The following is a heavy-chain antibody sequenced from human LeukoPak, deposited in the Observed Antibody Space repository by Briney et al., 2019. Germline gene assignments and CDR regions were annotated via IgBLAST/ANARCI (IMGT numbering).Heavy chain of an antibody. CDR2: ISSSSNYI. Sequence: GGSLRLSCAASGFTFSSSNMNWVRQAPGKGLEWVSSISSSSNYIYYADSMKGRFTISRDNAKNSLYLQMNNLRAEGTAVYYCAELGITMIGGVWGKGTTVTISS. V-gene: IGHV3-21*01. CDR3: AELGITMIGGV. D-gene: IGHD3-10*02. J-gene: IGHJ6*04. CDR1: GFTFSSSN.